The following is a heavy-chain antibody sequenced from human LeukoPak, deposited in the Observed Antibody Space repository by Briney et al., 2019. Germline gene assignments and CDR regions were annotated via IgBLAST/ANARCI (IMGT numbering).Heavy chain of an antibody. CDR2: ISWDGGRT. CDR3: AKDWGSSVGATAFDY. J-gene: IGHJ4*02. V-gene: IGHV3-43*01. Sequence: PGGSLRLSCAASGFSFDDYTMHWVRHAPGKGLEWVFLISWDGGRTYYGDSVKGRLTISRDNSKNSLYLQMNSLRTEDTALYYCAKDWGSSVGATAFDYWGQGTLVTVSS. CDR1: GFSFDDYT. D-gene: IGHD1-26*01.